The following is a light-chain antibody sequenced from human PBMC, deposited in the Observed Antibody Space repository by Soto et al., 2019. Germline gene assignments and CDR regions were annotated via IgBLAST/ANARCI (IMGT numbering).Light chain of an antibody. CDR3: QSYDNSLSEVV. Sequence: QAVVTQPPSVSGAPGQRVTISCTGGSSNIGAGPDVHWYQQLPGTAPKLLIYANNNRPSGVPDRFSGSKSDTSASLAIAGLQAEDEADYYCQSYDNSLSEVVFGGGTKLTVL. CDR2: ANN. V-gene: IGLV1-40*01. CDR1: SSNIGAGPD. J-gene: IGLJ2*01.